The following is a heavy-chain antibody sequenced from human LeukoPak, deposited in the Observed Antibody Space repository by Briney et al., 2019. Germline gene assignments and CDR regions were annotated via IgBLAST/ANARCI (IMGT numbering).Heavy chain of an antibody. Sequence: RSGGSLRLSCAASGFTFSSYSMNWVRQAPGKGLEWVSAISGSGGSTYYADSVKGRFTISRDNSKNTLYLQMNSLRAEDTAVYYCAKGETTAMVTYYFDYWGQGTLVTVSS. CDR2: ISGSGGST. D-gene: IGHD5-18*01. CDR3: AKGETTAMVTYYFDY. CDR1: GFTFSSYS. V-gene: IGHV3-23*01. J-gene: IGHJ4*02.